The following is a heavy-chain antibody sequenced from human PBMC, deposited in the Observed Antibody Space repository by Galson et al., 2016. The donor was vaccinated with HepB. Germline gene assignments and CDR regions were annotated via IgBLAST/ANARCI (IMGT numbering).Heavy chain of an antibody. CDR1: GFPFSNYW. J-gene: IGHJ6*02. CDR2: INSDGSST. CDR3: AKDKWIEPSVGMDV. Sequence: SLRLSCAASGFPFSNYWMHWVRQAPGKGPVWVSRINSDGSSTTYAASVKGRFTISRDNAKNTLYLQMKSLRVGDTALYYCAKDKWIEPSVGMDVWGQGITVTVSS. V-gene: IGHV3-74*01. D-gene: IGHD5-18*01.